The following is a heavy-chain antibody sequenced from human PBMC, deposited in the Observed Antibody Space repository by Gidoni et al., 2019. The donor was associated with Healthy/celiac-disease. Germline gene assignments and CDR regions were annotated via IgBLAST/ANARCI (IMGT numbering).Heavy chain of an antibody. CDR3: TRDPTMVQGVLYY. CDR1: GFPFGDYA. CDR2: IRSKAYGGTT. Sequence: EVQLVESGGGLVKPGRSLRLSWTAPGFPFGDYAMSWFRQAPGKGLEWVGFIRSKAYGGTTEYAASVKGRFTISRDDSKSIAYLQMNSLKTEDTAVYYCTRDPTMVQGVLYYWGQGTLVTVSS. J-gene: IGHJ4*02. V-gene: IGHV3-49*05. D-gene: IGHD3-10*01.